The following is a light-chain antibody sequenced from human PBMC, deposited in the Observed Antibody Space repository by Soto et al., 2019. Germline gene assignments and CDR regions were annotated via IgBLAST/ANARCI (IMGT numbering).Light chain of an antibody. Sequence: QSVLTQPPSVSEAPRQRVTISCSGSRANIGNNAVNWYQQLPGKAPTLLIYYDDLLSSGVSDRFSGSKSGTSASLAISGPQSENEADYYCAAWDDNLNGVVFGGGTKLTVL. J-gene: IGLJ2*01. V-gene: IGLV1-36*01. CDR1: RANIGNNA. CDR2: YDD. CDR3: AAWDDNLNGVV.